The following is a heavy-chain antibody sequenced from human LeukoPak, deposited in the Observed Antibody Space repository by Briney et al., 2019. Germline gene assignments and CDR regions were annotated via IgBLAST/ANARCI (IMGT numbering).Heavy chain of an antibody. V-gene: IGHV1-24*01. CDR2: FDPEDGET. CDR3: ATVSGIVATKYYFDY. Sequence: ASVKVSCKVSGYTLTELSMHWVRQAPGKGLEWMGGFDPEDGETIYAQKFQGRVTMTEDTSTDTAYMELSSLRSEDTAVYYCATVSGIVATKYYFDYWGQRTLVTVSS. J-gene: IGHJ4*02. CDR1: GYTLTELS. D-gene: IGHD5-12*01.